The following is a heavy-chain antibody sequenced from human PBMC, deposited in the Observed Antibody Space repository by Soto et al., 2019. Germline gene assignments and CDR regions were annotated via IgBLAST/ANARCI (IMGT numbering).Heavy chain of an antibody. D-gene: IGHD1-1*01. Sequence: PGGSLRLSCAASGFSFSSYAMSWVRQAPGKGLEWVSAISGSGGSTYYADSVKGRFTISRDNSKSTLYLQMNSLRADDTAVYYFAKDRVPIEKLWGHGTLVTVSS. CDR1: GFSFSSYA. CDR3: AKDRVPIEKL. J-gene: IGHJ4*01. V-gene: IGHV3-23*01. CDR2: ISGSGGST.